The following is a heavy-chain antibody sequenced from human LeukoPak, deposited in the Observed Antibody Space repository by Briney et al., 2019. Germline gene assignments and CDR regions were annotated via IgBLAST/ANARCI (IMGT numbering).Heavy chain of an antibody. CDR3: ARDNGENYHTAFDY. J-gene: IGHJ4*02. Sequence: PGGSLRLSCAASGFTFSSYWIHWVRQVPGRGLWWVSRIHGDGRTTTYADSVKGRFTISRDNAKNTLYLQMNSLRAEDTAVYYCARDNGENYHTAFDYWGQGTLVTVSS. CDR2: IHGDGRTT. D-gene: IGHD2-8*01. V-gene: IGHV3-74*01. CDR1: GFTFSSYW.